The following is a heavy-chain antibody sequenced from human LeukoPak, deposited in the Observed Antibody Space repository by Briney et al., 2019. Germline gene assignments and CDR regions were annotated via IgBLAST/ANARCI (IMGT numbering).Heavy chain of an antibody. J-gene: IGHJ4*02. CDR1: GGSFSGYY. D-gene: IGHD6-13*01. CDR2: IYYSGST. CDR3: ARAASSWSFDY. Sequence: SETLSLTCAVYGGSFSGYYWSWIRQPPGKGLEWIGYIYYSGSTNYNPSLKSRVTISVDTSKNQFSLKLSSVTAADTAVYYCARAASSWSFDYWGQGTLVTVSS. V-gene: IGHV4-59*01.